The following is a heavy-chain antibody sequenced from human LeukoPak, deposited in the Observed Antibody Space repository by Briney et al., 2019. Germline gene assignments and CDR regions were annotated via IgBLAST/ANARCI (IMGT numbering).Heavy chain of an antibody. CDR2: IYSGGST. J-gene: IGHJ4*02. D-gene: IGHD3-9*01. V-gene: IGHV3-66*01. CDR1: GFTFSSYW. Sequence: GGSLRLSCAASGFTFSSYWMSWVRQAPGKGLEWVSVIYSGGSTYYADSVKGRFTISRDNSKNTLYLQMNSLRAEDTAVYYCARAGDFDWLLPYFDYWGQGTLVTVSS. CDR3: ARAGDFDWLLPYFDY.